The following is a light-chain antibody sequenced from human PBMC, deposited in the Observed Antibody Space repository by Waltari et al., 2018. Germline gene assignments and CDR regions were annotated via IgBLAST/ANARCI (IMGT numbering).Light chain of an antibody. V-gene: IGLV2-14*03. CDR1: SSDIGGYNY. J-gene: IGLJ2*01. CDR2: DVS. Sequence: QSALTQPASVSGSPGQSITISCTGTSSDIGGYNYFSWYQHGPGKAPKLMIYDVSNRPSGVSSRFSGSKSGNTASLTISGLQAEDEADYFCSSYIDSSTLELFGGGTSLTVL. CDR3: SSYIDSSTLEL.